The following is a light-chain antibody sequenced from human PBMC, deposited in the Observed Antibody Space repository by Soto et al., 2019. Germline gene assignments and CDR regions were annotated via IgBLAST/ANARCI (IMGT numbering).Light chain of an antibody. CDR1: SSDVGGYNY. Sequence: QSALTQPPSVSGSPGQSVTISCTGTSSDVGGYNYVSWYQQFPGKAPKLIIFEVSERPSGVPDRFSGSKSGNTASLTVSGLQTADEADYYCSSYAGTNWYVFGTGTKLTVL. J-gene: IGLJ1*01. CDR3: SSYAGTNWYV. V-gene: IGLV2-8*01. CDR2: EVS.